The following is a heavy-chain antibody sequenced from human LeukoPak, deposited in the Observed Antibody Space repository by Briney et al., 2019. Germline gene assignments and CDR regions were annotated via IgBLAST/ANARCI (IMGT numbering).Heavy chain of an antibody. CDR2: IYYSGST. V-gene: IGHV4-30-4*08. J-gene: IGHJ5*02. CDR3: ARTKSYTAMVTT. Sequence: SETLSLTCTVSGGSISSGDYYWSWIRQPPGKGLEWIGYIYYSGSTYYNPSLKSRVTISVDTSKNQFSLKLSSVTAADTAVYYCARTKSYTAMVTTWGQGTLVTVSS. D-gene: IGHD5-18*01. CDR1: GGSISSGDYY.